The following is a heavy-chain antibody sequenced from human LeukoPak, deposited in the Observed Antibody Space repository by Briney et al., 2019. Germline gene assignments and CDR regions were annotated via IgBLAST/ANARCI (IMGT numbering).Heavy chain of an antibody. V-gene: IGHV4-59*01. CDR1: GGSISRDY. CDR2: VSDSGST. Sequence: SETLSLTCTVSGGSISRDYWSWIPQPPGKGLEWIGYVSDSGSTNYNPSLKSRVTISVDTSKNQVSLKLTSVTAADTAVYYCARGSVSGGSCYSNWGQGSLVTVSS. D-gene: IGHD2-15*01. CDR3: ARGSVSGGSCYSN. J-gene: IGHJ4*02.